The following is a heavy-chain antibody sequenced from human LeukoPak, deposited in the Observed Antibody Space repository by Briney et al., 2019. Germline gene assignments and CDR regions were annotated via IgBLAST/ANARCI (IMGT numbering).Heavy chain of an antibody. CDR3: ARERYSYGSYAFDI. J-gene: IGHJ3*02. V-gene: IGHV1-2*02. CDR2: VNPNSGGT. Sequence: GASVKVSCKASGYTFTGYYMHWVRQAPGQGLEWMGWVNPNSGGTNYAQKFQGRVTMTRDTSISTAYMELSRLRSDDTAVYYCARERYSYGSYAFDIWGQGTMVTVSS. D-gene: IGHD5-18*01. CDR1: GYTFTGYY.